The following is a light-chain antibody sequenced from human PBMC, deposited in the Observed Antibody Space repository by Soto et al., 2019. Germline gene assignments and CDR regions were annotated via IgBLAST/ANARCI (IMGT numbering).Light chain of an antibody. CDR1: QTISDNY. CDR3: QQYGSSPEIS. CDR2: GAS. Sequence: VLTQSPGTLSLSPGERATLSCRASQTISDNYLAWYQLKPGQSPRLLISGASIRAPGIPDRFSGSGSETDFTLTISRLEPEDFAFYYCQQYGSSPEISFGPGTKVDIK. J-gene: IGKJ3*01. V-gene: IGKV3-20*01.